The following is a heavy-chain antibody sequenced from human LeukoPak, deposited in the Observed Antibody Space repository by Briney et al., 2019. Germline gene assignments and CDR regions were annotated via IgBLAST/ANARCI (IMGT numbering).Heavy chain of an antibody. CDR3: ARDALDLMSGAWFAKDYYYYVDV. D-gene: IGHD3-10*01. Sequence: PSETLSLTCTVSGGSMSGYYWSWIRQPPGKGLEWIGYIYYTGSTNYNPSLKSRVTMSVDTSKNQFSLKLSSVTAADTAVYYCARDALDLMSGAWFAKDYYYYVDVWGKGTTVTVSS. CDR2: IYYTGST. V-gene: IGHV4-59*12. CDR1: GGSMSGYY. J-gene: IGHJ6*03.